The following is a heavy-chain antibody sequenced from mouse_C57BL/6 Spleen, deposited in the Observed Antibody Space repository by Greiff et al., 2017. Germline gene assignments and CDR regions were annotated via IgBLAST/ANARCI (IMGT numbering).Heavy chain of an antibody. V-gene: IGHV1-62-2*01. CDR2: FYPGSGSI. CDR3: ARHGRVLLRSFMITTEDGWFAY. J-gene: IGHJ3*01. CDR1: GYTFTEYT. D-gene: IGHD1-1*01. Sequence: VKLVESGAELVKPGASVKLSRKASGYTFTEYTIHWVKQRSGQGLEWIGWFYPGSGSIKYNEKFKDKATLTADKSSSTVYMELSRLTSEDSAVYFCARHGRVLLRSFMITTEDGWFAYWGQGTLVTVSA.